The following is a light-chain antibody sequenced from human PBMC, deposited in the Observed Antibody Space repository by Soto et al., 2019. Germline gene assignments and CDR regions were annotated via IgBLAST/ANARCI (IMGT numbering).Light chain of an antibody. V-gene: IGKV1-5*01. J-gene: IGKJ1*01. CDR3: QQYQRYWT. CDR1: QGITGW. CDR2: DAS. Sequence: DIQLTQSPSTLSASVRDRVTITCRASQGITGWLAWYQQKPGKAPKLLIFDASTLESGVPPRFTGSGSGTEFTLSISNLQPDDFATYYCQQYQRYWTFGHGTKVEVK.